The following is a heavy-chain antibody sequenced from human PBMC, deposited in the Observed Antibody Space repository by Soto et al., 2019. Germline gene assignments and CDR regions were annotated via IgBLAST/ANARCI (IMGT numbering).Heavy chain of an antibody. D-gene: IGHD2-2*01. CDR2: IKQDGSEK. V-gene: IGHV3-7*01. J-gene: IGHJ6*02. CDR1: GFTFSSYW. CDR3: AKDGAHCGSTSCYAGYYYGMDV. Sequence: PGGSLRLSCAASGFTFSSYWMSWVRQAPGKGLEWVANIKQDGSEKYYVDSVKGRFTISRDNAKNSLYLQMNSLRAEDTALYYCAKDGAHCGSTSCYAGYYYGMDVWGQGTTVTVSS.